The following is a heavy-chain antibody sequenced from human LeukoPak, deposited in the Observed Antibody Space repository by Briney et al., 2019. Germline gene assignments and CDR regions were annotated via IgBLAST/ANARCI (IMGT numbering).Heavy chain of an antibody. CDR2: ISSSSSYI. CDR3: AREYYDILTGYPAGFDY. D-gene: IGHD3-9*01. V-gene: IGHV3-21*01. J-gene: IGHJ4*02. Sequence: GGSLRLSCAASGFTFSSYSMNWVRQAPGKGLEWVSSISSSSSYIYYADSVKGRFTISRDNAKNSLYLQMNSLRAEDTAVYYCAREYYDILTGYPAGFDYWGQGTLVTVSS. CDR1: GFTFSSYS.